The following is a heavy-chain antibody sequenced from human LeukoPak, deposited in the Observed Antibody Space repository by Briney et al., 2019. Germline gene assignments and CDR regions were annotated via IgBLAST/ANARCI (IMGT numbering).Heavy chain of an antibody. CDR2: ISSISSTI. Sequence: GSLRLSCAASGFTLSSYRMNWVRQAPGKGLEWISYISSISSTIYYADSVKGRFTISRDNAKNSLYLQMNRPRDEDPAVYYCARDGELTAFDIWGQGALVTVSS. V-gene: IGHV3-48*02. CDR1: GFTLSSYR. D-gene: IGHD4/OR15-4a*01. CDR3: ARDGELTAFDI. J-gene: IGHJ4*02.